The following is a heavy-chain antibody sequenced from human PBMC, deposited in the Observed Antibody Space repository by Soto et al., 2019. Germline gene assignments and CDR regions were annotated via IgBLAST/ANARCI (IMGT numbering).Heavy chain of an antibody. CDR1: GGSITNYY. Sequence: QVQLQESGPGLVKPSETLSLTCTVSGGSITNYYCSWFRQPPGKGLEWIGYINYDGYSAYNLSLKRRVTLSMDASKTQFSLMLASVTATDTAVYYCARHGFGPLQGLVDVWGAGTTVIVSS. CDR2: INYDGYS. CDR3: ARHGFGPLQGLVDV. D-gene: IGHD3-10*01. V-gene: IGHV4-59*08. J-gene: IGHJ6*04.